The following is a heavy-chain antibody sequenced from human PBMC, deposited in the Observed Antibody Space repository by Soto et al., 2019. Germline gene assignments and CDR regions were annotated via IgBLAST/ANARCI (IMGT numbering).Heavy chain of an antibody. J-gene: IGHJ4*02. CDR1: GYTFTSSG. CDR2: ISAYNGNT. Sequence: QVQLVQSGAEVKKPGTSGKVSCKASGYTFTSSGISWVRPAPVQGLEGMGWISAYNGNTNYAQKLQGRDTMTTETSTSTGYMELRSLRSDDTAVYYCARDVAYSSSRNNDYWGQGTLVTVSS. D-gene: IGHD6-6*01. CDR3: ARDVAYSSSRNNDY. V-gene: IGHV1-18*01.